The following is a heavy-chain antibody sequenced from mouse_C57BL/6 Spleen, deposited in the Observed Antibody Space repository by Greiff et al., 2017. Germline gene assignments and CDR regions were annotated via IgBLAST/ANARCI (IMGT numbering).Heavy chain of an antibody. V-gene: IGHV5-4*01. CDR1: GFTFSSYA. J-gene: IGHJ2*01. CDR2: ISDGGSYT. D-gene: IGHD1-1*01. Sequence: EVQLVESGGGLVKPGGSLKLSCAASGFTFSSYAMSWVRQTPEKRLEWVATISDGGSYTYYPDNVKGRFTISRDNAKNNLYLQRSHLKSEDTAMYYCASGGSSTPLDDWGQGTTLTVSS. CDR3: ASGGSSTPLDD.